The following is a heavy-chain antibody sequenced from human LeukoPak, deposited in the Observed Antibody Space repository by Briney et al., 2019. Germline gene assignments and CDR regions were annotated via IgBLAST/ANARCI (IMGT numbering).Heavy chain of an antibody. D-gene: IGHD3-22*01. V-gene: IGHV1-18*01. CDR1: GYTFTSYA. J-gene: IGHJ2*01. Sequence: ASVKVSCKASGYTFTSYAMNWVRQAPGQGLEWMGWISAYNGNTNYVQKFQGRVTITADESTSTAYMELSSLRSEDTAVYYCARGVGPTYYYDSSGYYPRDYWYFDLWGRGTLVTVSS. CDR2: ISAYNGNT. CDR3: ARGVGPTYYYDSSGYYPRDYWYFDL.